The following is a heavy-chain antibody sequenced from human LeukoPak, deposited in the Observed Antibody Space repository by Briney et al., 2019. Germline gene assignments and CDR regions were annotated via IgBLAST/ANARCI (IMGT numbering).Heavy chain of an antibody. D-gene: IGHD4-17*01. CDR3: ATDYGDYESGY. CDR1: GYTFTDYY. Sequence: EASVKVSCKASGYTFTDYYMHWVRQAPGQGLEWMGWINPNSGGTDYAQKFQGRVTMTRDTSISTAYMELSRLRSDDTAVYYCATDYGDYESGYWGQGTLVTVSS. CDR2: INPNSGGT. V-gene: IGHV1-2*02. J-gene: IGHJ4*02.